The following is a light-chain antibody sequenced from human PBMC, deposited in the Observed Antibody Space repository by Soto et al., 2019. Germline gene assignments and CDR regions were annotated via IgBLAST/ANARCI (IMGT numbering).Light chain of an antibody. CDR3: QQYNNWPPFT. V-gene: IGKV3-15*01. CDR2: GAS. J-gene: IGKJ3*01. CDR1: QSVSSS. Sequence: EIVMTQSPATLSVSPGERVTLSCRASQSVSSSLAWYQQKPGHAPRLLIYGASTKATGIPARFSGSGSGTEFTLTISSLQSEDFAVYYCQQYNNWPPFTFGPGTKVDIK.